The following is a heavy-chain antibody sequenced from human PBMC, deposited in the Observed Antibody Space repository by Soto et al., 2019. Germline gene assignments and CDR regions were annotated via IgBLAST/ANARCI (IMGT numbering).Heavy chain of an antibody. Sequence: EVQLLESGGGLVQPGGSLRLSCAASGFTFSSYAMSWVRQAPGKGLEWVSAISGGGGSTYYADSVKGRVTISRDNSKNTLYLQMNSLRAEDTAVYYCAKGEGAYDYLWGGYRHDAFDIWGQGTMVTVSS. CDR2: ISGGGGST. CDR3: AKGEGAYDYLWGGYRHDAFDI. J-gene: IGHJ3*02. V-gene: IGHV3-23*01. D-gene: IGHD3-16*02. CDR1: GFTFSSYA.